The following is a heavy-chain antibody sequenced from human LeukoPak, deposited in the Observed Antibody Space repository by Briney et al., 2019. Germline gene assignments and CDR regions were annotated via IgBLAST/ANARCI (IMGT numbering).Heavy chain of an antibody. D-gene: IGHD3-16*01. CDR2: IYYSGST. CDR3: ARAVITFGGAVAKGFDC. CDR1: GGXFSTYY. J-gene: IGHJ4*02. V-gene: IGHV4-59*01. Sequence: SETLSLTCTVSGGXFSTYYCSWIRQPPGKGLEWLGHIYYSGSTDYNPSLKSRVTMSLDTSKNQFSLNLNSVTAADTAIYYCARAVITFGGAVAKGFDCWGQGTLVTVSS.